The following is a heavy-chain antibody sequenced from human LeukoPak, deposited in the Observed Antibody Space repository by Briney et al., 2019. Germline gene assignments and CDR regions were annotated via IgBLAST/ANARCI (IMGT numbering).Heavy chain of an antibody. CDR2: INPNSGGT. J-gene: IGHJ5*02. CDR3: ARGHYVFRGDRGGFDP. D-gene: IGHD3-3*01. V-gene: IGHV1-2*02. CDR1: GYTFTGYY. Sequence: ASVKVSCKASGYTFTGYYMHWVRQAPGQGLEWMGWINPNSGGTNYAQKFQGRVTMTRDTSISTAYMELSRLRSDDTAVYYCARGHYVFRGDRGGFDPWGQGTLVTVSS.